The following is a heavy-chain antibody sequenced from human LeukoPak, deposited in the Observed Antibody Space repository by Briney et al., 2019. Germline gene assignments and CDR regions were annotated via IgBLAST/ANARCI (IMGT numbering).Heavy chain of an antibody. J-gene: IGHJ4*02. V-gene: IGHV3-30*02. CDR2: IRYDGSNK. Sequence: GGSLRLSCAASGFTVSSNYMSWIRQAPGKGLEWVAFIRYDGSNKYYADSVKGRFTISRDNSKNTLYLQMNSLRAEDTAVYHCARAYSSSWYDYWGQGTLVTVSS. CDR3: ARAYSSSWYDY. CDR1: GFTVSSNY. D-gene: IGHD6-13*01.